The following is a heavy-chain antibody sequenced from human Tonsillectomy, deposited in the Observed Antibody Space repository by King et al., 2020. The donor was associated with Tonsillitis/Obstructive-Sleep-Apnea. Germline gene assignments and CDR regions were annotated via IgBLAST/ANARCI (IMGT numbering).Heavy chain of an antibody. CDR3: ARGYRYSTGWYNFEY. CDR2: IYSGGST. V-gene: IGHV3-66*01. D-gene: IGHD6-19*01. Sequence: VQLVESGGGLVQPGGSLRLSCAASGFTVSNNYMNWVRQAPRKGLEWVSVIYSGGSTYYTDSVKDRFTISRDNSKNTLYLQMNTLRAEDTALYYCARGYRYSTGWYNFEYWGQGTLVTVSS. J-gene: IGHJ4*02. CDR1: GFTVSNNY.